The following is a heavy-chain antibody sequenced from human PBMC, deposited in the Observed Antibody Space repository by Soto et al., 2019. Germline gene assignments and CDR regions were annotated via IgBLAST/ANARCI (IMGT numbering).Heavy chain of an antibody. V-gene: IGHV3-21*01. Sequence: PGGSLRLSCAASGFTFSSYSMNWVRQAPGKGLEWVSSISSSSSYIYYADSVKGRFTISRDNAKNSLYLQMNSLRAEDTAVYYCARDGVLRFLEWSPNYYMDVWGKGTTVTVSS. CDR1: GFTFSSYS. D-gene: IGHD3-3*01. CDR3: ARDGVLRFLEWSPNYYMDV. J-gene: IGHJ6*03. CDR2: ISSSSSYI.